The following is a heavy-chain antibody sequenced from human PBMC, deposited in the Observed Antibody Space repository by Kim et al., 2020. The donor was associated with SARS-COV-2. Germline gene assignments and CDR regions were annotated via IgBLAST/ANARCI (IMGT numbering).Heavy chain of an antibody. CDR3: ARVEAAAADFQH. CDR2: IYHSGST. CDR1: GGSISSSNW. J-gene: IGHJ1*01. Sequence: SETLSLTCAVSGGSISSSNWWCWVRQPPGKGLEWIGVIYHSGSTNYNPSLKSRVTISVDKSKNQFSLKLSSVTAADTAVYYCARVEAAAADFQHWGQGTLVTVSS. D-gene: IGHD6-13*01. V-gene: IGHV4-4*02.